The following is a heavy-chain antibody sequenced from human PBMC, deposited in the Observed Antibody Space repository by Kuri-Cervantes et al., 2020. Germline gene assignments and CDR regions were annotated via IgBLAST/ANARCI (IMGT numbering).Heavy chain of an antibody. CDR2: IYYSGST. CDR1: GGSISSYY. J-gene: IGHJ4*02. V-gene: IGHV4-59*01. D-gene: IGHD5-12*01. Sequence: SETLSLTCTVPGGSISSYYWSWIRQPPGKGLEWIGYIYYSGSTNYNPSLKSRVTISVDTSKNQFSLKLSSVTAADTAVYYCAREDIMSSAPTNWGQGTLVTVSS. CDR3: AREDIMSSAPTN.